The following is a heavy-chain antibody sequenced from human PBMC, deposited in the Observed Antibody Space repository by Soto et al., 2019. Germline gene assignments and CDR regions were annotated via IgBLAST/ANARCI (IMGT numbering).Heavy chain of an antibody. V-gene: IGHV6-1*01. Sequence: PSQTLSLTCAISGDSVSSNSAAWNWIRQSPSRGLEWLGRTYYRSKWYNDYAVSVKSRITINPDTSKNQFSLQLNSVTPEDTAVYYCARVKREQWLGTHYYYYGMDVWGQGTTVTVSS. J-gene: IGHJ6*02. CDR3: ARVKREQWLGTHYYYYGMDV. CDR1: GDSVSSNSAA. CDR2: TYYRSKWYN. D-gene: IGHD6-19*01.